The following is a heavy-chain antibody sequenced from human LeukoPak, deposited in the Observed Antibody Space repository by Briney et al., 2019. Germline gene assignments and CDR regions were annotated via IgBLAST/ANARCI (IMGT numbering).Heavy chain of an antibody. J-gene: IGHJ4*02. CDR3: ARVRSGGTYYDY. Sequence: GGSLRLSRAASGFTFSSYWMHWVRQAPGKGLVWVSRINSDGSTTSYADSVQGPFTISRDNAENTLDLQMNSLRAEDTAVYHCARVRSGGTYYDYWGQGTLVTVSS. CDR1: GFTFSSYW. D-gene: IGHD2-15*01. V-gene: IGHV3-74*01. CDR2: INSDGSTT.